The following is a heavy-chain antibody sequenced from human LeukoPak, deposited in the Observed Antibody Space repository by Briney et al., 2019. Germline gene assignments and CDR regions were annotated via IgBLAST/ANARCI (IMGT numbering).Heavy chain of an antibody. CDR2: IYPGDSDT. J-gene: IGHJ4*02. V-gene: IGHV5-51*01. CDR3: ARAPTSPTFGSGSYFDY. CDR1: GYSFTSYL. D-gene: IGHD3-10*01. Sequence: GESLKISCKGSGYSFTSYLVGWVRQMPGRGLEWMGIIYPGDSDTRYSPSFQGQVTISADKSISTAYLQWSSLTASDTAIYYCARAPTSPTFGSGSYFDYWGQGTLVTVSS.